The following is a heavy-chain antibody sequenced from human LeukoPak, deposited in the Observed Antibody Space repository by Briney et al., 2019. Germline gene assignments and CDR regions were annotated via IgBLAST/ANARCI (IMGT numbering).Heavy chain of an antibody. J-gene: IGHJ4*02. D-gene: IGHD1-1*01. CDR1: GFPFIEYS. Sequence: HPGGSLRLFCTASGFPFIEYSMNWVRQAPGKGLEWISYIGIDSGNTKYADSVRGRFTISADKAKNSLHLQMNSLRVEDTAVYYCARDHNYAFDNWGQGTLVSVAS. V-gene: IGHV3-48*01. CDR3: ARDHNYAFDN. CDR2: IGIDSGNT.